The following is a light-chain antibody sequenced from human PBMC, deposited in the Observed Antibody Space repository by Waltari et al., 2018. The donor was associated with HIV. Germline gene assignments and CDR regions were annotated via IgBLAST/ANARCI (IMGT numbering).Light chain of an antibody. CDR1: TSDVGGKNY. CDR2: DVS. CDR3: SSYTRSSTL. V-gene: IGLV2-14*01. Sequence: QSALTQPASVSGSPGQSITISCTGTTSDVGGKNYVSCYQKHPGKAPKLLIYDVSNRPSGVSNRGSGSKSGNTASLTISGLQAEDEADYYCSSYTRSSTLFGGGTKLTVL. J-gene: IGLJ2*01.